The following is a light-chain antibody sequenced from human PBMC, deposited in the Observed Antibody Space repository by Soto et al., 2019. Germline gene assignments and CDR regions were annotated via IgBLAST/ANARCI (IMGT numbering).Light chain of an antibody. J-gene: IGKJ2*02. CDR1: QSISSY. Sequence: DIQMTQSPSSLSASVGDRVTITCRASQSISSYLNWYQQKPGKAPKLLIYAASSLQSGVPSRFSGSGSGTAFTLTISSPQPEDFANYYCQQSYSTPRTFGQGTKLEIK. V-gene: IGKV1-39*01. CDR2: AAS. CDR3: QQSYSTPRT.